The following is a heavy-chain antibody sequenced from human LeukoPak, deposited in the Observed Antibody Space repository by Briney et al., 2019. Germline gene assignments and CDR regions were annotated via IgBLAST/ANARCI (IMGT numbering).Heavy chain of an antibody. J-gene: IGHJ6*02. CDR2: IYSGGST. CDR3: ARVSSSVYYYGMDV. D-gene: IGHD6-6*01. CDR1: GFTVSSNY. V-gene: IGHV3-66*01. Sequence: QPGGSLRLSCAASGFTVSSNYMSWVRQAPGKGLEWVSVIYSGGSTYYADSVKGRFTISRDNSKNTLYLQMNSLRAEDTAVYYCARVSSSVYYYGMDVWGQGTTVTVSS.